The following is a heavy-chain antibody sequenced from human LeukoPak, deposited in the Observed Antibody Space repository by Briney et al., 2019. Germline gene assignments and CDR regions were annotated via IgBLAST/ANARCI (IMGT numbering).Heavy chain of an antibody. Sequence: PGGSLRLSCHASGFIFRSYEMNWVRKAPGKGLEWVSFISSSGRTMYYADSMKGRFTVSRDNAKNSVYLQMNSLRAEDTAVYYCARDLWYSGSRAPPRAFDIWGQGAMVTVSS. V-gene: IGHV3-48*03. J-gene: IGHJ3*02. CDR1: GFIFRSYE. D-gene: IGHD1-26*01. CDR2: ISSSGRTM. CDR3: ARDLWYSGSRAPPRAFDI.